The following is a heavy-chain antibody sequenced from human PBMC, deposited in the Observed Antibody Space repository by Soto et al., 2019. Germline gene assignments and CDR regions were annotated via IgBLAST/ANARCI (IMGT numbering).Heavy chain of an antibody. Sequence: EVQLVESGGGLVKPGGSLRLSCAASGFTFSTYNMNWVRQAPGKGLEWVSSITRSSSYIYYADSVKGRFTISRDNAKNSLYLQMDSLRAEDTAVYYCARDFAIAAAGTRAFDIWGQGTMVTVSS. J-gene: IGHJ3*02. CDR3: ARDFAIAAAGTRAFDI. CDR1: GFTFSTYN. CDR2: ITRSSSYI. V-gene: IGHV3-21*01. D-gene: IGHD6-13*01.